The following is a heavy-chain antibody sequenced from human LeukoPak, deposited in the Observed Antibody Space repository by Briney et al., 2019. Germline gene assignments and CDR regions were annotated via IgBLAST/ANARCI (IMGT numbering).Heavy chain of an antibody. CDR3: ARGIPYYYDSSGYYGGY. D-gene: IGHD3-22*01. CDR2: INPNSGGT. J-gene: IGHJ4*02. Sequence: ASVKVSCQASGYTFTGYYMHWVRQAPGQGLEWMGWINPNSGGTNYAQKFQGRVTMTRDTSISTAYMELSRLRSDDTAVYYCARGIPYYYDSSGYYGGYWGQGTLVTVSS. CDR1: GYTFTGYY. V-gene: IGHV1-2*02.